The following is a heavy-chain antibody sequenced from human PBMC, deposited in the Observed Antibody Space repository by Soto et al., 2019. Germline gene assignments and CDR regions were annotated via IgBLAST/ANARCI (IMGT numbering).Heavy chain of an antibody. CDR3: AREGFSGSYFPN. CDR2: IIPLFGTA. J-gene: IGHJ1*01. V-gene: IGHV1-69*01. D-gene: IGHD1-26*01. Sequence: QVQLVQSGAEVKKPGSSVKISCKASGGTLSSYTFSWVRQAPGQDLEGMGGIIPLFGTADYAQRFQDRLTITADQSTSTAYMELSSLRSEDTGVYDCAREGFSGSYFPNWGQGTLVTVSS. CDR1: GGTLSSYT.